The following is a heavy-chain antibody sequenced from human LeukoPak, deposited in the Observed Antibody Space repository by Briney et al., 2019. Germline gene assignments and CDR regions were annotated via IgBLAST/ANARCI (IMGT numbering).Heavy chain of an antibody. CDR2: IKQDGSEK. J-gene: IGHJ4*02. CDR1: GFTFSNYA. V-gene: IGHV3-7*01. CDR3: AMSVTPYPKNYFDY. D-gene: IGHD4-11*01. Sequence: GGSLRLSCAASGFTFSNYAMSWVRQAPGKGLEWVANIKQDGSEKYYVDSVKGRFTISRDNAKNSLYLQMNSLRAEDTAVYYCAMSVTPYPKNYFDYWGQGTLVTVSS.